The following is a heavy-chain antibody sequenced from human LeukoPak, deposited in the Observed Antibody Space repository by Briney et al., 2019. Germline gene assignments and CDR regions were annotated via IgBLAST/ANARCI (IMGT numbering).Heavy chain of an antibody. J-gene: IGHJ6*02. Sequence: ASVKASCKASGYTFTSYGISWVRQAPGQGLEWRGWISAYNGNTNHAPKLQGRVTMTTDTSTRTAYTELRGLRSDDRAVYYCARALWFGELLFLEPALYYFYGMDVWGQGTTVTVSS. V-gene: IGHV1-18*01. D-gene: IGHD3-10*01. CDR1: GYTFTSYG. CDR2: ISAYNGNT. CDR3: ARALWFGELLFLEPALYYFYGMDV.